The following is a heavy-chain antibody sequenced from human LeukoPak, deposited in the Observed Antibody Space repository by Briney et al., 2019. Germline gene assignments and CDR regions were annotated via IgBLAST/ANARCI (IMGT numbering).Heavy chain of an antibody. J-gene: IGHJ5*02. CDR3: ARLLLSAARVGWFDP. CDR1: GDSVSSNSAA. D-gene: IGHD2/OR15-2a*01. V-gene: IGHV6-1*01. Sequence: SQTLSLTCAISGDSVSSNSAAWNWIRQSPSRGLEWLGRTYYRSKWYNEYAVSVKSRITINPDTSKNQFSLQMNSVTDEDTAVYYCARLLLSAARVGWFDPWGQGTLVTVSS. CDR2: TYYRSKWYN.